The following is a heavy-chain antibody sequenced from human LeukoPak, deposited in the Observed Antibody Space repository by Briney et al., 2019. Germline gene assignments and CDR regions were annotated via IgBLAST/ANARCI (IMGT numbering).Heavy chain of an antibody. CDR2: IIPILGIA. CDR3: AAPWGDGYNLWEYLQH. D-gene: IGHD5-24*01. CDR1: GGTFSSYT. J-gene: IGHJ1*01. V-gene: IGHV1-69*02. Sequence: SVKVSCKASGGTFSSYTISWVRQAPGQGLEWMGRIIPILGIANYAQKFQGRVTITADKSTSTAYMELSSLRSEDTAVYYCAAPWGDGYNLWEYLQHWGQGTLVTVSS.